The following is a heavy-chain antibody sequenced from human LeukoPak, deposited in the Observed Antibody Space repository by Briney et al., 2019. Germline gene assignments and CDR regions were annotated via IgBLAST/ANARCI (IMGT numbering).Heavy chain of an antibody. V-gene: IGHV1-69*04. Sequence: GASVKLSCKASGGTFSSSAINWVRQAPGQGLELMGRIIPILGIANYAQKFQGRVTITADKSTSTAYMELSSLRSEDTAVYYGARSIPRGMDVWGQATTVSVSS. J-gene: IGHJ6*01. D-gene: IGHD2-2*02. CDR3: ARSIPRGMDV. CDR1: GGTFSSSA. CDR2: IIPILGIA.